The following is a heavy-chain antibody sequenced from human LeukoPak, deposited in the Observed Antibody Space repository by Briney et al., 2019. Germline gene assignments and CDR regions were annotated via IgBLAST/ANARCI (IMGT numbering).Heavy chain of an antibody. J-gene: IGHJ4*02. CDR2: ITSDSGHT. V-gene: IGHV3-64*02. D-gene: IGHD6-19*01. CDR1: GFTFDTYP. Sequence: PGGSLRLSCAASGFTFDTYPMHWVRQAPGKALEFVSSITSDSGHTFYADSVKGRFTISRDNSKNTLYLQMGSLRPDDMGVYYCARDRTSGWSFDFWGQGTLVTVSS. CDR3: ARDRTSGWSFDF.